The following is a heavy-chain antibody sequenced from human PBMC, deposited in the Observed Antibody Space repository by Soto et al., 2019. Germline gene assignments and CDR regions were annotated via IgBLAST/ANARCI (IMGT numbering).Heavy chain of an antibody. CDR1: GGSVSNYS. V-gene: IGHV4-59*02. Sequence: SETLSLTCTVSGGSVSNYSWSWIRQPPGKGLEWIGCFYDTGSTNYNPSLKSRVTISVDTSKNQFSPKLSSVTAADTAVYYCARGEIQQQRDYWGQGTLVTVSS. CDR3: ARGEIQQQRDY. J-gene: IGHJ4*02. CDR2: FYDTGST. D-gene: IGHD6-13*01.